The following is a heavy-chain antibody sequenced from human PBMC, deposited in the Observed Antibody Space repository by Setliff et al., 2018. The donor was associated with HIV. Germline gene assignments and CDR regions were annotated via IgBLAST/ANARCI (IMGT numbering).Heavy chain of an antibody. Sequence: SETLSLTCTVSGGSISGYYWSWIRQPPGKGLEYIGSIFFTGNTIYNPALKARVTLSVDMSKNQVFLRLSSVTAADTAVYYCVRGYCSSTTCYEDYYYMDVWGKGSTVTVSS. J-gene: IGHJ6*03. D-gene: IGHD2-2*01. CDR2: IFFTGNT. CDR1: GGSISGYY. CDR3: VRGYCSSTTCYEDYYYMDV. V-gene: IGHV4-59*01.